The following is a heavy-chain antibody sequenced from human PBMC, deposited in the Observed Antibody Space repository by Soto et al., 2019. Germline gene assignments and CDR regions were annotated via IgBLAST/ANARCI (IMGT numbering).Heavy chain of an antibody. CDR1: GFTFSSYA. Sequence: EVQLLESGGGLVQPGGSLRLSCAASGFTFSSYAMSWVRQAPGKGLEWVSAISGSGGSTYYADSVKGRFTISRDNSKNTLYLQMNSLRAEDTALYYCAKDLWSSSSSESWGQGTLVTVSS. D-gene: IGHD6-6*01. CDR2: ISGSGGST. V-gene: IGHV3-23*01. J-gene: IGHJ5*02. CDR3: AKDLWSSSSSES.